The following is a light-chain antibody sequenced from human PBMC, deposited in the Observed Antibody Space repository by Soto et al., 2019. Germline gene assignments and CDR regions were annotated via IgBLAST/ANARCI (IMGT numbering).Light chain of an antibody. CDR3: QHYHNWPPWT. CDR1: QSVNSD. J-gene: IGKJ1*01. CDR2: GAS. Sequence: EIVLTQSPATLSVSPGERATLSCRASQSVNSDLAWYQKKPGQAPRLLIYGASIRATGIADRFSGSGSGTEFTLTISSLQSEDFAVYYCQHYHNWPPWTFGQGTKVEIK. V-gene: IGKV3-15*01.